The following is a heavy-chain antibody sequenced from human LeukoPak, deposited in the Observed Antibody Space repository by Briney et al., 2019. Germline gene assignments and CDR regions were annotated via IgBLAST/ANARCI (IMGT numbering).Heavy chain of an antibody. CDR2: ISSSGSTI. J-gene: IGHJ4*02. D-gene: IGHD3-10*01. V-gene: IGHV3-48*04. CDR3: AKDTGSDYYGSGSYGPVFDY. Sequence: GGSLRLSCAASGVTFSSYSMNWVRQAPGKGLEWVSYISSSGSTIYYADSVKGRFTISRDNAKNSLYLQMNSLRAGDMALYYCAKDTGSDYYGSGSYGPVFDYWGQGTLVTVSS. CDR1: GVTFSSYS.